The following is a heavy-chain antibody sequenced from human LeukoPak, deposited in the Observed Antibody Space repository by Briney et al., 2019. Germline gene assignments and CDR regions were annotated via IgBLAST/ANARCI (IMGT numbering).Heavy chain of an antibody. D-gene: IGHD6-13*01. J-gene: IGHJ4*02. V-gene: IGHV3-23*01. CDR2: IGGSGGST. Sequence: GGSLRLSCAASGFTFSSYAMSWVRQAPGKGLEWVSAIGGSGGSTYYADSVKGRFTISRDNSKNTLYLQMNSLRAEDTAVYYCAKDLDSGSWSPGLIDYWGQGTLVTVSS. CDR1: GFTFSSYA. CDR3: AKDLDSGSWSPGLIDY.